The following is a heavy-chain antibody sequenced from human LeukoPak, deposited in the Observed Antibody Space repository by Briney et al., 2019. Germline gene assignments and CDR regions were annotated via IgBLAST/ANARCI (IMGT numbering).Heavy chain of an antibody. D-gene: IGHD6-19*01. V-gene: IGHV1-2*02. J-gene: IGHJ4*02. CDR2: INPNSGGT. CDR1: GYTFTNFG. Sequence: ASVKVSCKASGYTFTNFGITWVRQAPGQGLEWMGWINPNSGGTNYAQKFQGRVTMTRDTSISTAYMELSRLRSDDTAVYYCASTRGWGYSSGWYVYWGQGTLVTVSS. CDR3: ASTRGWGYSSGWYVY.